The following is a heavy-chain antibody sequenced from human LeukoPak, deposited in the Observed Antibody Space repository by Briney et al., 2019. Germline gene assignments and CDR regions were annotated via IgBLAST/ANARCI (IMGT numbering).Heavy chain of an antibody. D-gene: IGHD3-10*01. J-gene: IGHJ3*02. CDR2: IKSKTDRGTT. V-gene: IGHV3-15*07. Sequence: GGSLRLSCAASGFTFSSAWMNWVRQAPGKGLEWVGRIKSKTDRGTTDHAAPVKGRFTISRDDSKNTLYLQMNTLKTEDTAVYYCITDLGSGRRNDAFDIWGQGTMVTVSS. CDR1: GFTFSSAW. CDR3: ITDLGSGRRNDAFDI.